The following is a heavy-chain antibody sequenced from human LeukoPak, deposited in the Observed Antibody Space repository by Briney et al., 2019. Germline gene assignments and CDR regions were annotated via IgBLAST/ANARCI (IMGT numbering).Heavy chain of an antibody. J-gene: IGHJ4*02. CDR3: AKDPGGLLWFGEFQGGFDY. CDR1: GFTFSSYG. V-gene: IGHV3-23*01. CDR2: ISGSGGST. Sequence: GGTLRLSCAASGFTFSSYGMSWVRQAPGKGLEWVSAISGSGGSTYYADSVKGRFTISRDNSKNTLYLQMNSLRAEDTAVYYCAKDPGGLLWFGEFQGGFDYWGQGTLVTVSS. D-gene: IGHD3-10*01.